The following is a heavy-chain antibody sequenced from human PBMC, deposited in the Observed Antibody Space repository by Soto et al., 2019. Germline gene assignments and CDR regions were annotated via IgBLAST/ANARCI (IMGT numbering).Heavy chain of an antibody. Sequence: QVQLVQSGTEVKKPGASVKVSCKASGYTFRSYGIYWVRQGPGQGRGWMGWISGYNGNTHYSHKFQRKVTMTTDTSTSTAYMELRNLRSDDTAVYYYAKADSNYAGRFSYYYMDVWGTGTMVTVSS. CDR3: AKADSNYAGRFSYYYMDV. J-gene: IGHJ6*03. D-gene: IGHD4-4*01. V-gene: IGHV1-18*01. CDR2: ISGYNGNT. CDR1: GYTFRSYG.